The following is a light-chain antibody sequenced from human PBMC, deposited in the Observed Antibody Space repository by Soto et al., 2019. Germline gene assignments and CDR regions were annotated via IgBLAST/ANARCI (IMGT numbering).Light chain of an antibody. J-gene: IGKJ1*01. CDR1: QSISNW. Sequence: DIQMTQSPSSLSASVGDRVTITCRASQSISNWLAWYQQKPGKAPKLLIYDASTLESGVPSRFSGGGFGTDFTVTISSLQPDDFATYYCQQYSSYSTFGQGTKVDIK. CDR2: DAS. CDR3: QQYSSYST. V-gene: IGKV1-5*01.